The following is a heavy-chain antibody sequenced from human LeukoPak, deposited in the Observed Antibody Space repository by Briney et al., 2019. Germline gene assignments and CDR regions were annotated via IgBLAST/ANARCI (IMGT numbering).Heavy chain of an antibody. CDR2: IYHSGST. CDR3: ARGGYADAFDI. V-gene: IGHV4-38-2*02. CDR1: GYSISSGYY. Sequence: SETLSLTCTVSGYSISSGYYWGWIRQPPGKGLEWIGSIYHSGSTYYNPSLKSRVTISVDTSKNQFSLKLSSVTAADTAVYYCARGGYADAFDIWGQGTMVTVSS. D-gene: IGHD1-1*01. J-gene: IGHJ3*02.